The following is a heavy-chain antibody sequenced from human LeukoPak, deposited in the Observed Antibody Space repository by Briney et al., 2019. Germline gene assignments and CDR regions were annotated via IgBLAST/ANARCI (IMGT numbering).Heavy chain of an antibody. CDR2: ISASRGIT. V-gene: IGHV3-48*01. D-gene: IGHD5-24*01. Sequence: GGSLRLSCAASGFNYSSYTMNWVRQAPGMGLEWLSYISASRGITYYADSVKGRFTISRDNSKNTVYLQMNSLRAEDTAVYYCARDFSERYSLDYWGQGTLVTVSS. CDR3: ARDFSERYSLDY. CDR1: GFNYSSYT. J-gene: IGHJ4*02.